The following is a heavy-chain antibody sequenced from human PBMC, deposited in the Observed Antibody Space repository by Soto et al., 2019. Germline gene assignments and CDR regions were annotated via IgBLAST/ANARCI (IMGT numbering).Heavy chain of an antibody. J-gene: IGHJ5*02. V-gene: IGHV3-23*01. CDR3: ARGGGLWFGEPRGWFDP. CDR2: ISGSGGST. Sequence: EVQLLESGGGLVQPGGSLRLSCAASGFTFSSYAMSWVRQAPGKGLEWVSAISGSGGSTYYADSVKGRFTISRDNSKNTLYVQMNSLGAEDTAVYYCARGGGLWFGEPRGWFDPWGQGTLVTVSS. CDR1: GFTFSSYA. D-gene: IGHD3-10*01.